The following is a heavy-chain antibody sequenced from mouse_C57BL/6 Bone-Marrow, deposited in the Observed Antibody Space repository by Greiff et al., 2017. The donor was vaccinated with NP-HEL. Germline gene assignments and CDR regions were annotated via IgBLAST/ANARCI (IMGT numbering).Heavy chain of an antibody. CDR1: GYTFTSYG. J-gene: IGHJ2*01. V-gene: IGHV1-81*01. Sequence: VQLQQSGAELARPGASVKLSCKASGYTFTSYGISWVKQRTGQGLEWIGEIYPRSGNTYYNEQLKGKATLTADKSSSTAYMALRDLTSEDSAVYFCARYSNSLFDYWGQGTTLTVSS. CDR2: IYPRSGNT. D-gene: IGHD2-5*01. CDR3: ARYSNSLFDY.